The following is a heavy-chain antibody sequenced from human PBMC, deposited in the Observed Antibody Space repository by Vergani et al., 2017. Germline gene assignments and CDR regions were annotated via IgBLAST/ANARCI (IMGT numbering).Heavy chain of an antibody. CDR2: ISYDGSNK. CDR1: GFTFSSYA. D-gene: IGHD5-12*01. Sequence: QVQLVESGGGVVQPGRSLRLSCAASGFTFSSYAMHWVRQAPGKGLEWVAVISYDGSNKYYADSVKGRFTISRDNSKTTRYLQMNSLRAEDTAVYYCERGWREYSGYENFDYWGQGTLVTVSS. J-gene: IGHJ4*02. CDR3: ERGWREYSGYENFDY. V-gene: IGHV3-30*04.